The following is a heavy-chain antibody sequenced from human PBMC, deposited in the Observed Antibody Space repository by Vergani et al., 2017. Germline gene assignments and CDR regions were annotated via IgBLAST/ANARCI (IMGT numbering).Heavy chain of an antibody. CDR1: GYSISSGYY. J-gene: IGHJ4*02. CDR3: ARDKMITFGGVIVRYFDY. V-gene: IGHV4-38-2*02. D-gene: IGHD3-16*02. CDR2: IYHSGST. Sequence: QVQLQESGPGLVKPSETLSLTCTVSGYSISSGYYWGWIRQPPGKGLEWIGSIYHSGSTYYNPSLKSRVTISVDTSKNQCSLKLSSVTAADTAVYYCARDKMITFGGVIVRYFDYWGQGTLVTVSS.